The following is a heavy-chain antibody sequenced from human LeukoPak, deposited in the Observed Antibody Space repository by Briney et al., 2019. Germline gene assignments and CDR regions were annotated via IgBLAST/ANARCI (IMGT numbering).Heavy chain of an antibody. J-gene: IGHJ4*02. CDR3: ARLPIDDILTGYYLGYFDY. Sequence: ASVKVSCKASGYTFTSYGISWVRQAPGRGLEWMGWISAYNGNTNYAQKLQGRVTMTTDTSTSTAYMELRSLRSDDTAVYYCARLPIDDILTGYYLGYFDYWGQGTLVTVSS. V-gene: IGHV1-18*01. D-gene: IGHD3-9*01. CDR1: GYTFTSYG. CDR2: ISAYNGNT.